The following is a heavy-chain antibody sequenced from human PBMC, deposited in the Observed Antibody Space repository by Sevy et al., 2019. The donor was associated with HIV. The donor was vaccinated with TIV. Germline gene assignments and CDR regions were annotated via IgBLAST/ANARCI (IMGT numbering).Heavy chain of an antibody. CDR1: GFTFSKYS. V-gene: IGHV3-23*01. D-gene: IGHD1-26*01. J-gene: IGHJ4*02. Sequence: GGSLRLSCAASGFTFSKYSMSWVRQPPGKGLEWVSTLSFGCGEINYADSVKGRFTISRDNSKSSVYLQMNNLRPEDTAIYYCARAFTGGYQQPFDYWGQGTLVTVSS. CDR2: LSFGCGEI. CDR3: ARAFTGGYQQPFDY.